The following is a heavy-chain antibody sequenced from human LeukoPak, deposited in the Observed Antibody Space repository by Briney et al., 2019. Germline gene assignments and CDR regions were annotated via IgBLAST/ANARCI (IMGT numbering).Heavy chain of an antibody. D-gene: IGHD4-17*01. V-gene: IGHV4-59*01. CDR3: ARGSRAVTTSSNIHPYYFDY. CDR2: IHYSGIT. Sequence: SETLSLTCTVSGGSINSLYWNWIRQLPGKVLEWIGYIHYSGITNYNPSFNSRVTISLYTSKNQFSLKLTSVTAADMAVYYCARGSRAVTTSSNIHPYYFDYWGQGTLVTVSS. J-gene: IGHJ4*02. CDR1: GGSINSLY.